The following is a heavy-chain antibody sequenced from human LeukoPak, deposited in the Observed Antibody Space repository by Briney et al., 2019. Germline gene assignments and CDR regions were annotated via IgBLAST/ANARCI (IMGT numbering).Heavy chain of an antibody. CDR1: GDSISGSSDY. CDR3: ASAVSQWPSWFDP. CDR2: IYYSGST. D-gene: IGHD6-19*01. J-gene: IGHJ5*02. V-gene: IGHV4-39*07. Sequence: PSETLSLTRTVSGDSISGSSDYWGWIRQPPGKGLEWIGSIYYSGSTYYNPSLKSRVTISVDTSKNQFSLKLSSVTAADTAVYYCASAVSQWPSWFDPWGQGTLVTVSS.